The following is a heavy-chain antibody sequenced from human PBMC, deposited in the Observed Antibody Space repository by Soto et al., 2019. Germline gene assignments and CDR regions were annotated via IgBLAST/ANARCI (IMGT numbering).Heavy chain of an antibody. J-gene: IGHJ4*02. CDR2: IDSNGITT. CDR3: AKDHDFWSGYYTSFDY. D-gene: IGHD3-3*01. Sequence: PGGSLRLSCAASGFTFYSYAMIWVRQAPGKRLEWVSGIDSNGITTYYADSVKGRFTISRDNSKNTLYLQMNSLRAEDTAVYYCAKDHDFWSGYYTSFDYWGQGTLVTVSS. V-gene: IGHV3-23*01. CDR1: GFTFYSYA.